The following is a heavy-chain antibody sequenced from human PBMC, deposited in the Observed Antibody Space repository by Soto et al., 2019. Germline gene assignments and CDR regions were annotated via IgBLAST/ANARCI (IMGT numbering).Heavy chain of an antibody. V-gene: IGHV4-39*01. CDR3: AKIITDYYYGMDV. J-gene: IGHJ6*02. Sequence: SETLSLTCTVSGGSISSSSYYWGWIRQPPGKGLEWIGSIYYSGSTYYNPSLKSRVTISVDTSKNQFSLKLISVTAADTAVYYCAKIITDYYYGMDVWGQGTTVT. D-gene: IGHD3-22*01. CDR2: IYYSGST. CDR1: GGSISSSSYY.